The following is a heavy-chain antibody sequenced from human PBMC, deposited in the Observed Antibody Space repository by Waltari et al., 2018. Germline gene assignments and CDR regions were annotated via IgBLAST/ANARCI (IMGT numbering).Heavy chain of an antibody. D-gene: IGHD2-15*01. CDR3: ATPATQVSYYGMDV. Sequence: QVQLVQSGAEVKKPGASVKVSCKASGYTLTELSMHWVRQAPGKGLEWMGCVDPEDGETIYAQKFQGRVTMTEDTSTDTAYMELSSLRSEDTAVYYCATPATQVSYYGMDVWGQGTTVTVSS. V-gene: IGHV1-24*01. CDR2: VDPEDGET. J-gene: IGHJ6*02. CDR1: GYTLTELS.